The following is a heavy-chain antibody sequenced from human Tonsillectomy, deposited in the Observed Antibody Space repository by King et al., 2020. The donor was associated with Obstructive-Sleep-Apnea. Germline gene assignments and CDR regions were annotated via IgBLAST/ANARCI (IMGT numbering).Heavy chain of an antibody. CDR2: IKQDGSEK. Sequence: VQLVESGGGLVQPGGSLRLSCAASGFTFSSYWMSWVRQAPGKGLEWVANIKQDGSEKYYVDSVKGRFTISRENAKNSLYLQMNSMRADDTAVYYCGEARLLLWFGELPYFDYWGQGTLVTVSS. J-gene: IGHJ4*02. CDR3: GEARLLLWFGELPYFDY. D-gene: IGHD3-10*01. CDR1: GFTFSSYW. V-gene: IGHV3-7*03.